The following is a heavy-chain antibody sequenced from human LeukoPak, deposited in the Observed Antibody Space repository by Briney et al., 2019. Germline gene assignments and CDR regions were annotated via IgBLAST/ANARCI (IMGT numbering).Heavy chain of an antibody. CDR2: ISSTSMYI. V-gene: IGHV3-21*01. Sequence: GGSLRLSCAASGFTFSIYSMTWVRQAPGKGLEWVSSISSTSMYIYYTDSMRGRFTISRDNAENSLFLQIDSLGVEDTAVYSCARVAAGAEAHTLHYHYMDVWGKGTTVTVSS. J-gene: IGHJ6*03. CDR3: ARVAAGAEAHTLHYHYMDV. D-gene: IGHD6-13*01. CDR1: GFTFSIYS.